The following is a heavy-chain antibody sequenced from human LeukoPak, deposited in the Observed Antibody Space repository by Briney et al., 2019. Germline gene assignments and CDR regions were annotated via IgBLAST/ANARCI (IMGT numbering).Heavy chain of an antibody. V-gene: IGHV3-9*01. CDR3: AKATSGYSSSWPDY. Sequence: PGGSLRLSCAASGFAFNSYSMNWVRQAPGKGLEWVSGISWNSGSIGYADSVKGRFTISRDNAKDSLYLQMNSLRAEDTALYYCAKATSGYSSSWPDYWGQGTLVTVSS. J-gene: IGHJ4*02. CDR1: GFAFNSYS. D-gene: IGHD6-13*01. CDR2: ISWNSGSI.